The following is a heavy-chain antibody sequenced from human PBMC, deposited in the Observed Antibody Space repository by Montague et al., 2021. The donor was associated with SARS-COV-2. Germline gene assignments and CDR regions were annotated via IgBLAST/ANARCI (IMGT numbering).Heavy chain of an antibody. D-gene: IGHD3-10*01. V-gene: IGHV4-39*02. CDR3: ARLWDFYGSGSYKNSWFDP. Sequence: SETLSLTCTVSADSISTNSYYWAWIRQPPGKGLEWIGNISYSGSTYFNPSLESRLTMSVDTSKNHFSLKLSSVTAADTAVYYCARLWDFYGSGSYKNSWFDPWGQGTRVTVSS. CDR1: ADSISTNSYY. CDR2: ISYSGST. J-gene: IGHJ5*02.